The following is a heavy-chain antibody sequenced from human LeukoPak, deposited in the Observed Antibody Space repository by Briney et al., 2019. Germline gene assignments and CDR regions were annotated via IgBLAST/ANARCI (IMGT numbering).Heavy chain of an antibody. CDR3: AKDDAWVRYQD. Sequence: GGSLRLSCAASGLTFSDYSMNWVRQAPGKGLEWVSSISSSSSYIFYADSVRGRFSISRDNSKNTLDLQMNSLRAEDTAVYYCAKDDAWVRYQDWGQGTLVTVSS. D-gene: IGHD5-12*01. J-gene: IGHJ4*02. CDR1: GLTFSDYS. CDR2: ISSSSSYI. V-gene: IGHV3-21*04.